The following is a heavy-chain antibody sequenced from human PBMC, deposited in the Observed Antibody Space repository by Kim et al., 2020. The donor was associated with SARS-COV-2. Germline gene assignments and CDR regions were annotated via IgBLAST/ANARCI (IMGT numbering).Heavy chain of an antibody. CDR3: AREPIRGSGNHEDLDF. CDR1: GDTFSNYG. CDR2: IIPKFPIT. J-gene: IGHJ4*02. V-gene: IGHV1-69*13. Sequence: SVKVSCKTSGDTFSNYGVNWVRQAPGQGLEWVGQIIPKFPITNYADKFQGRLTITADEVTKTAYMELTGLTSDDTAIYYCAREPIRGSGNHEDLDFWGQGTLVTVSS. D-gene: IGHD3-10*01.